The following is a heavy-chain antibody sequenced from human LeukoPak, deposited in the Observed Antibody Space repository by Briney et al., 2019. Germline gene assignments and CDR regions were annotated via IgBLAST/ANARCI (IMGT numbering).Heavy chain of an antibody. V-gene: IGHV1-69*06. D-gene: IGHD4-17*01. CDR2: ILPIFGTA. CDR1: RGTFSSYA. CDR3: AREGGYDYGEDYYYGMDV. J-gene: IGHJ6*04. Sequence: SVNVSCKASRGTFSSYAISWVRQAPGQGLEWMGGILPIFGTANYAQKFQGRVTITADKSTSTAYMELSSLRSEDTAVYYCAREGGYDYGEDYYYGMDVWGKGTTVTVSS.